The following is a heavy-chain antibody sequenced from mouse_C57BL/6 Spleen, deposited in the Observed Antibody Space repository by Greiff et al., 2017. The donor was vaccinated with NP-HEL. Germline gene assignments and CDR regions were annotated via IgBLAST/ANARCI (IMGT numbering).Heavy chain of an antibody. Sequence: QVQLQQSGAELVRPGASVKLSCKASGYTFTSYGISWVKQRPGQGLEWIGEIYPRSGNTYYNEKFKGKATLTADKSSSTAYMELRSLTSGDSAVYFCARRDYGYDGYAMDYWGQGTSVTVSS. J-gene: IGHJ4*01. CDR2: IYPRSGNT. CDR1: GYTFTSYG. CDR3: ARRDYGYDGYAMDY. D-gene: IGHD2-2*01. V-gene: IGHV1-81*01.